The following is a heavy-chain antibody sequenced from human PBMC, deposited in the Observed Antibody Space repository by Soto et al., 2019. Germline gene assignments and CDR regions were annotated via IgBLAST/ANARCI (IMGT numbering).Heavy chain of an antibody. Sequence: QVLLQQSGPGLVKPSQTLSLTCAISGDSVSSNSTAWNWSRQSTSRGLEWLGRTYYRSQWYNDYEVSVKSRITQKQDTSKNQFTLHLNTVTPQDRDVSYSAKVSSDEDFDYWGQGTLVSVST. CDR2: TYYRSQWYN. CDR1: GDSVSSNSTA. V-gene: IGHV6-1*01. CDR3: AKVSSDEDFDY. J-gene: IGHJ4*02.